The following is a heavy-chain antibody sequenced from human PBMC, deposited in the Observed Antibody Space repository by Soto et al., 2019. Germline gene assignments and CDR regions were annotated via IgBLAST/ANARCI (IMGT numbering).Heavy chain of an antibody. CDR1: VYSLSVFF. V-gene: IGHV1-24*01. D-gene: IGHD6-19*01. CDR2: IDPEDGET. J-gene: IGHJ6*03. CDR3: ARAGIALAGEGAENYYYYMDV. Sequence: APVKVSRKVSVYSLSVFFMHCVRHTPGKGLEWMGGIDPEDGETIYAQKFQGRVTMTEDTSTSTVYMELSSLRSEDTAVYYCARAGIALAGEGAENYYYYMDVWGKGTTVNVSS.